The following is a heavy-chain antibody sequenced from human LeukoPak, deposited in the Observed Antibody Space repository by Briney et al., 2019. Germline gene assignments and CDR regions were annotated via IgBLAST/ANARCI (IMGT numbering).Heavy chain of an antibody. D-gene: IGHD5-24*01. V-gene: IGHV3-7*03. J-gene: IGHJ6*02. CDR2: IKEDGSER. Sequence: RGSLRLSCEGSAFIFSGHWMNWVRQTPGKGLEWVASIKEDGSERQYVDSVKGRFSISRDNTKGSLFLQLNSLRAEDTAVYYCARDQIEMATIMDYYYGMDVWGQGTTVTVSS. CDR1: AFIFSGHW. CDR3: ARDQIEMATIMDYYYGMDV.